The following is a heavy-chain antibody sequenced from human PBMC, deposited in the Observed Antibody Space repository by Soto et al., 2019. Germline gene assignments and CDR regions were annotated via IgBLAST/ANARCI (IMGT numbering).Heavy chain of an antibody. CDR1: GGSISSGGYS. CDR3: ARTIVVVAAAVYFDL. J-gene: IGHJ2*01. CDR2: ISHSGST. V-gene: IGHV4-30-2*01. Sequence: QLQLQESGSGLVKPSQTLSLTCAVSGGSISSGGYSWSWIRQPPGKGLEWIGYISHSGSTYYNPSLKSRVTLSEDTSTNPFSLKLTSVSASDTAVYFCARTIVVVAAAVYFDLWGRGTLVTVSS. D-gene: IGHD2-15*01.